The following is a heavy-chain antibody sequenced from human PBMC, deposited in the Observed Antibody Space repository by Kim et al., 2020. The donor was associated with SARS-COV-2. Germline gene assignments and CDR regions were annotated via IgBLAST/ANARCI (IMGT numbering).Heavy chain of an antibody. D-gene: IGHD2-2*01. Sequence: KSRVTISVDTSKNQFSLKLSSVTAADTAVYYCANTLGYCSSTSCSNGFDYWGQGTLVTVSS. V-gene: IGHV4-39*01. CDR3: ANTLGYCSSTSCSNGFDY. J-gene: IGHJ4*02.